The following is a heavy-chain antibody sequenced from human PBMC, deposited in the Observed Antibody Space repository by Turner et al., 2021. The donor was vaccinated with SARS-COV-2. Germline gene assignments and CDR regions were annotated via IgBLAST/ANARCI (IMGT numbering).Heavy chain of an antibody. Sequence: EVQLVESGGGLVQPGGSLRLSCAASGFTFSSYEMNWVRQAPGKGLEWVSYISSSGSTIYYADSVKGRFTISRDNAKNSLYLQMNSLRAEDMAVYYCARDDCSSTSCYITNWFDPWGQGTLVTVSS. D-gene: IGHD2-2*01. J-gene: IGHJ5*02. CDR1: GFTFSSYE. CDR2: ISSSGSTI. V-gene: IGHV3-48*03. CDR3: ARDDCSSTSCYITNWFDP.